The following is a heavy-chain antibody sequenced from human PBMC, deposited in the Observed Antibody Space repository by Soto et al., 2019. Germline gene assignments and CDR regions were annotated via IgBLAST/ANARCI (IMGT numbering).Heavy chain of an antibody. CDR3: ARRGRGDDFDYNGMDV. CDR1: GFSFGDYY. Sequence: QVQLVESGGGLVKPGGSLRLSCAASGFSFGDYYITWIRQAPGKGLESLSYISGSSYTKYYADSVKGRFTISRDNAKKSVFLQMDSLRVEDTATYYCARRGRGDDFDYNGMDVWGQGTTVTVSS. D-gene: IGHD5-12*01. CDR2: ISGSSYTK. V-gene: IGHV3-11*01. J-gene: IGHJ6*02.